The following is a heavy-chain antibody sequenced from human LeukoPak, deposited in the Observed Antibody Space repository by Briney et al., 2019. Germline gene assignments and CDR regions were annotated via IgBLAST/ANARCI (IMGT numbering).Heavy chain of an antibody. D-gene: IGHD3-22*01. V-gene: IGHV1-18*01. CDR3: FATARTATMIAVFDY. CDR1: GYTFTSYG. J-gene: IGHJ4*02. Sequence: ASVKVSCKASGYTFTSYGISWVRQAPGQGLEWMGWISAYNGNTNYAQKLQGRVTMTTDTSTSTAYMELRGLRSDDTAVYYCFATARTATMIAVFDYWGQGTLVTVSS. CDR2: ISAYNGNT.